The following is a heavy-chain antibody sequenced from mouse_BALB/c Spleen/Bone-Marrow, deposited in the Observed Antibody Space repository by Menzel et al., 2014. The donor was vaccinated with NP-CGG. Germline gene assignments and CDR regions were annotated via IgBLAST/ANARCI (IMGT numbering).Heavy chain of an antibody. CDR1: GYAFTSYL. J-gene: IGHJ2*01. CDR2: INPGSGGA. V-gene: IGHV1-54*01. D-gene: IGHD3-2*01. CDR3: AREWTARTPSY. Sequence: VQLVESGAELVRPGTSVKVSCKASGYAFTSYLIEWIKQRPGQGLEWIGVINPGSGGANYNEKFKGEATLTADKSSSTAYMQISSLTSDDSAVYFCAREWTARTPSYWGQGTALTVSS.